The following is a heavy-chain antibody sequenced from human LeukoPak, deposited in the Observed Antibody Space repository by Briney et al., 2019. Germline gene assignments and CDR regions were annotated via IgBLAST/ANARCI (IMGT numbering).Heavy chain of an antibody. Sequence: PSETLSLTCTVSGGAVGSGSYYWSWIRQPPGQGLEWIGYIHYSGSTKYNPSLKSRVTMSVDTSKNQFSLKVTSVTAADTAIYYCTRTNYGDYNWFDPWGQGTLVTVSS. CDR3: TRTNYGDYNWFDP. V-gene: IGHV4-61*01. J-gene: IGHJ5*02. D-gene: IGHD4-17*01. CDR1: GGAVGSGSYY. CDR2: IHYSGST.